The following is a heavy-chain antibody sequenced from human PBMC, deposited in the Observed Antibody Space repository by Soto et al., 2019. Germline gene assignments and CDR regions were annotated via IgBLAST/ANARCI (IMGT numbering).Heavy chain of an antibody. V-gene: IGHV1-24*01. D-gene: IGHD6-19*01. CDR1: GYTLTELS. Sequence: ASVKVSCKVSGYTLTELSMHWVRQAPGKGLEWMGGFDPEDGETIYAQKFQGRVTMTEDTSTDTTYMELSGLRSEDTAVYYCATVRVDFVPGVAGTFDYWGQGTLVTVSS. CDR2: FDPEDGET. J-gene: IGHJ4*02. CDR3: ATVRVDFVPGVAGTFDY.